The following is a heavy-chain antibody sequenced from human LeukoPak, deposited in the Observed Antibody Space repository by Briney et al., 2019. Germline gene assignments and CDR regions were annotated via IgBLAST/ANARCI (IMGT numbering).Heavy chain of an antibody. J-gene: IGHJ4*02. CDR2: ISYDGSNK. V-gene: IGHV3-30*03. CDR3: ARDYYDSSGSWSPKPYFDY. Sequence: GGSLRLSCAASGFIFSNYGMHWVRQAPGKGLEWVAVISYDGSNKYYADSVKGRFTISRDNSKNTLYLQMNSLRAEDTAVYYCARDYYDSSGSWSPKPYFDYWGQGTLVTASS. CDR1: GFIFSNYG. D-gene: IGHD3-22*01.